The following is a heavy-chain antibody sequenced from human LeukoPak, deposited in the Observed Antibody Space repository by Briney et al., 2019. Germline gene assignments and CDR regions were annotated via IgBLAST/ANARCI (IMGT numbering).Heavy chain of an antibody. CDR3: AREQKVVVATHFDY. Sequence: SETLSLTCTVSGVSISSSSYYWGWIRQPPGKGLEWIGSIYYSGSTYYNPSLKSRVTISVDTSKNQFSLKLSSVTAADTAVYYCAREQKVVVATHFDYWGQGTLVTVSP. J-gene: IGHJ4*02. V-gene: IGHV4-39*07. D-gene: IGHD2-15*01. CDR2: IYYSGST. CDR1: GVSISSSSYY.